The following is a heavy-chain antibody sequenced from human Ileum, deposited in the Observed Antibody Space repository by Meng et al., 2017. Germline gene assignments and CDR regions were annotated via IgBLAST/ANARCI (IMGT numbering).Heavy chain of an antibody. V-gene: IGHV1-69*06. CDR1: EDTFRRYA. Sequence: GRTGDEVGEPGSLVHCLLRVSEDTFRRYALSSGRPGPGQGVEWVGGIISVFGTANYAQKSRGRVTITADKSTSPAYMELSSLGSDDAAVYYSSSGRRGNCFVDFDYWGQGALVTVSS. CDR3: SSGRRGNCFVDFDY. CDR2: IISVFGTA. D-gene: IGHD1-7*01. J-gene: IGHJ4*02.